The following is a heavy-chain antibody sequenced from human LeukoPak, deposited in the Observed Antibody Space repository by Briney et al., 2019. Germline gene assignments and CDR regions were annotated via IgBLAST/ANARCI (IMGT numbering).Heavy chain of an antibody. V-gene: IGHV4-59*02. CDR2: LSHSGSS. CDR1: GGSVSSYY. D-gene: IGHD6-13*01. CDR3: ARARYANAWYAFDI. J-gene: IGHJ3*02. Sequence: SETLSLTCTVSGGSVSSYYWRWIRRPPGRGLEWIAYLSHSGSSDSNPSLTIRVTTLVDTSKNQFSLKLTAVTAADTAVYYCARARYANAWYAFDIWGHGTMVTVSS.